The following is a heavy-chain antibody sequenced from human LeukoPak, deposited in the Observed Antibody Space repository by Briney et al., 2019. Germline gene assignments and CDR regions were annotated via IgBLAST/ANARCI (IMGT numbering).Heavy chain of an antibody. J-gene: IGHJ4*02. CDR1: GFTFSSYA. CDR3: AKDLEPDSGSYYFDY. Sequence: GGSLRLSCAASGFTFSSYAMSWVRQAPGKGLEWVSGISGSGGSTYYADSVKGRFTISRDNSKNTLYLQMNSLRAEDTAVYYCAKDLEPDSGSYYFDYWGQGTLVTVSS. CDR2: ISGSGGST. V-gene: IGHV3-23*01. D-gene: IGHD1-26*01.